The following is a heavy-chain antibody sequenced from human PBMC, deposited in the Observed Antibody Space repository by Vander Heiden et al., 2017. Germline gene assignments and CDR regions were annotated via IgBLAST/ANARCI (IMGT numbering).Heavy chain of an antibody. V-gene: IGHV3-15*07. Sequence: EVQLVESGGGLVKPGGSLRLSCAASGFTFSNAWMNWVRQAPGKGLEWVGRIKSKTDGGTTDYAAPVKGRFTISRDDSKITLYLQMNSLKTEDTAVYYCTTEGTVVVVPAASRWSDLGLVCWFDPWGQGTLVTVSS. CDR2: IKSKTDGGTT. CDR3: TTEGTVVVVPAASRWSDLGLVCWFDP. J-gene: IGHJ5*02. CDR1: GFTFSNAW. D-gene: IGHD2-2*01.